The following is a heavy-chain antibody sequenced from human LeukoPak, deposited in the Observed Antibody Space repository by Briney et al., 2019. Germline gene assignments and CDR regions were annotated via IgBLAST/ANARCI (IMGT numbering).Heavy chain of an antibody. CDR2: IYYTGST. CDR1: GGSISSGGYY. D-gene: IGHD3-3*01. V-gene: IGHV4-31*03. CDR3: ARVFWSGYSYFDY. Sequence: SETLSLTCIVSGGSISSGGYYWSWIRQHPGKGLECIGYIYYTGSTSYNPSLKSRLTISVDTSKNRFSLKLSSVTAADTAVYYCARVFWSGYSYFDYWGQGTLVTVSS. J-gene: IGHJ4*02.